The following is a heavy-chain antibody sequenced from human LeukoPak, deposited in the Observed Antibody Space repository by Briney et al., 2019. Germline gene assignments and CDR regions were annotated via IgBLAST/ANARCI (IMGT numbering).Heavy chain of an antibody. CDR3: AKDHLPGIVVADRDY. D-gene: IGHD6-19*01. CDR1: GFTYSSCA. J-gene: IGHJ4*02. Sequence: GGSLRLSCAASGFTYSSCAMSWVRQAPGKGLEWVSAISGSGGSTYYADSVKGRFTISRDNSKNTLYLQINSLRAEDTAVYYCAKDHLPGIVVADRDYWGQGTLVTVSS. CDR2: ISGSGGST. V-gene: IGHV3-23*01.